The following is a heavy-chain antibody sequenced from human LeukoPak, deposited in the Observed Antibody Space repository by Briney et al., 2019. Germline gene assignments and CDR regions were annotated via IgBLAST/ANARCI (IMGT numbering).Heavy chain of an antibody. CDR1: GGTFSSYA. CDR3: ARDGGIGYCSGGSCYTYNWFDP. Sequence: GASVKVSCKASGGTFSSYAISWVRQAPGQGLEWMGGIIPIFGTANYAQKFQGRVTITADESTSTAYMELSSLRSEDTAVYYCARDGGIGYCSGGSCYTYNWFDPWGQGTLVTVSS. CDR2: IIPIFGTA. V-gene: IGHV1-69*13. D-gene: IGHD2-15*01. J-gene: IGHJ5*02.